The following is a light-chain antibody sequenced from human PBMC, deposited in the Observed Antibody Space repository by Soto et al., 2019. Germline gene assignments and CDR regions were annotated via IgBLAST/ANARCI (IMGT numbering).Light chain of an antibody. V-gene: IGKV1-17*01. CDR1: QGISTY. J-gene: IGKJ4*01. CDR3: VQNYSYPLT. CDR2: AAS. Sequence: DMQMTQSPAALSASVGARVTISCRAGQGISTYLKWYQQKPGKAPKLLIYAASSLQSGVTARFSGSGSGTEFTLTVSSLQPEDFATYYCVQNYSYPLTFGGGTKVDIK.